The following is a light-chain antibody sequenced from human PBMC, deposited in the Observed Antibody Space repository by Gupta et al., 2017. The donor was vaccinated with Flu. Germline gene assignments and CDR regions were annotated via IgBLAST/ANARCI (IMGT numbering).Light chain of an antibody. V-gene: IGKV3-15*01. Sequence: EIVMTQSPATLSVSPAERATLSCRASQSISSSLAWYQQKPGQAPRLLIYSTSTRATDIPARFSGSGSGTEFTLTISSLQSEDFAVYYCQQVNNCPRTFGQGTKVEIK. J-gene: IGKJ1*01. CDR1: QSISSS. CDR3: QQVNNCPRT. CDR2: STS.